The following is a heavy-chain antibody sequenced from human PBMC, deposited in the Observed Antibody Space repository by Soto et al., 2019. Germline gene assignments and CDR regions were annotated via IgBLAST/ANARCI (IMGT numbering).Heavy chain of an antibody. CDR2: MNPNSGNT. CDR1: GYTFTSYD. Sequence: ASVKVSCKASGYTFTSYDINWVRQATGQGLEWMGWMNPNSGNTGYAQKFQGRVTMTRNTSISTAYMELSSLRSEDTAVYYCAILDSPCGYSYGYACYYYYGMDVWGQGTTVTVSS. J-gene: IGHJ6*02. CDR3: AILDSPCGYSYGYACYYYYGMDV. V-gene: IGHV1-8*01. D-gene: IGHD5-18*01.